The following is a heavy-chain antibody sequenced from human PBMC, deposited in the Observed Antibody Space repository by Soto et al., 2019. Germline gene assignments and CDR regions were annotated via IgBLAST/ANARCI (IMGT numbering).Heavy chain of an antibody. D-gene: IGHD1-26*01. CDR3: ASGGGRLLHYYYYGMDV. CDR2: IIPILGIA. V-gene: IGHV1-69*02. CDR1: GGTFSSYT. J-gene: IGHJ6*02. Sequence: ASVKVSCKASGGTFSSYTISWVRQAPGQGLEWMGRIIPILGIANYAQKFQGRVTITADKSTSTAYMELSSLRSEDTAVYYCASGGGRLLHYYYYGMDVWGQGTTVTVSS.